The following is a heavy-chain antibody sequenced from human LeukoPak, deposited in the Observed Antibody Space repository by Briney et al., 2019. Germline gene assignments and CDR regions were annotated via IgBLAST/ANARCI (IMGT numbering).Heavy chain of an antibody. CDR2: ISYDGSNK. J-gene: IGHJ4*02. CDR1: GFTFSSYA. D-gene: IGHD5-12*01. V-gene: IGHV3-30*04. CDR3: ASGGSGYDLDY. Sequence: GGSLRLSCAASGFTFSSYAMHWVRQAPGKGPEWVAVISYDGSNKYYADSVKGRFTISRDNSKNTLYLQMNSLRAEDTAVYYCASGGSGYDLDYWGQGTLVTVSS.